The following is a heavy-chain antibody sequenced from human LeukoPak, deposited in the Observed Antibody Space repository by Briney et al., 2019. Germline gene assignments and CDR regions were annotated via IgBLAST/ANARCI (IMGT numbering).Heavy chain of an antibody. CDR1: GFTFSSFD. Sequence: GGSLRLSCAASGFTFSSFDMSWVRQAPGKGLEYVSAISSNGGSTYYANSVKGRFTISRDNSKNTLYLQMGSLRAEDMAVYYCASGNKVTARSGQYDYWGQGTLVTVSS. CDR2: ISSNGGST. J-gene: IGHJ4*02. V-gene: IGHV3-64*01. CDR3: ASGNKVTARSGQYDY. D-gene: IGHD4-11*01.